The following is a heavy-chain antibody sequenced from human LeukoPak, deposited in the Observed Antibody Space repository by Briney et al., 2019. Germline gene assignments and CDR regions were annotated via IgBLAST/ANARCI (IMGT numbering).Heavy chain of an antibody. CDR1: GYTFTGYY. Sequence: ASVKVSCKASGYTFTGYYMHWVRQAPGQGLEWMGWINPNSGGTNYAQKFQGRVTMTRDTSISTAYMELSRLRSDDTAVYYCARSRAVAGKVYYYYYMDVWGKGTTVTVSS. D-gene: IGHD6-19*01. CDR2: INPNSGGT. CDR3: ARSRAVAGKVYYYYYMDV. V-gene: IGHV1-2*02. J-gene: IGHJ6*03.